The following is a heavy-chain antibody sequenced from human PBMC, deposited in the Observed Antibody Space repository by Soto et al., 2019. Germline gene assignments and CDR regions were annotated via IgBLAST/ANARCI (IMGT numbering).Heavy chain of an antibody. CDR2: SNHSGST. CDR3: ARIRGYDPLRLGGYYYMDV. CDR1: GGSFSGYY. V-gene: IGHV4-34*01. J-gene: IGHJ6*03. D-gene: IGHD5-12*01. Sequence: QVQLQQWGAGLLKPSETLSLTCAVYGGSFSGYYWSWIRQPPGKGLEWIGESNHSGSTNYNPSLKSRVTLSVDTSKNQFSLKLSSVTAADTAVYYCARIRGYDPLRLGGYYYMDVWGKGTTVTVSS.